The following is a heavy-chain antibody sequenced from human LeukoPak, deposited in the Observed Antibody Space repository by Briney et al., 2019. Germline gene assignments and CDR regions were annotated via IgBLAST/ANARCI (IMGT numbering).Heavy chain of an antibody. J-gene: IGHJ4*02. D-gene: IGHD1-7*01. V-gene: IGHV3-74*01. CDR1: GFTFGAHW. Sequence: GGSLRLSCAAFGFTFGAHWMHWVRQTPGKGLVWVSRINSDGRTTAYADSVKGRFTISRDNSKNTLFLEINNLRAEDTAVYYCVAGQNYRFDYWGQGTLVTASS. CDR2: INSDGRTT. CDR3: VAGQNYRFDY.